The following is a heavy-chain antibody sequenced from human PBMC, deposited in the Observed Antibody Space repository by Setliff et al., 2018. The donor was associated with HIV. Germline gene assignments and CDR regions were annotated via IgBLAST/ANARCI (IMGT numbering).Heavy chain of an antibody. CDR3: ASEGSSTSFLRLYYYYYCMDV. CDR1: GGSISSSSYY. D-gene: IGHD2-2*01. J-gene: IGHJ6*03. V-gene: IGHV4-39*01. CDR2: IYYSGST. Sequence: SETLSLTCTVSGGSISSSSYYWGWIRQPPGKGLEWIGSIYYSGSTYYNPSLKSRVTISVDTSKNQFSLKLSSVTAADTAVYYCASEGSSTSFLRLYYYYYCMDVWGKGTTVTVSS.